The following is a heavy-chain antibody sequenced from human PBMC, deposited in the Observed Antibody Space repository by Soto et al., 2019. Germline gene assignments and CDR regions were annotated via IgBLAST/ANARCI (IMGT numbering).Heavy chain of an antibody. Sequence: GGSLRLSCAASGFTFSSYAMSWVRQAPRKGLEWVSGISGSGGRTYYADSVKGRFTISRDNSKSTLYLQMNSLRAEDTAVYYRAKAYFVWSSEQPYYFDYWGQGTLVTVSS. CDR1: GFTFSSYA. D-gene: IGHD3-16*01. J-gene: IGHJ4*02. CDR3: AKAYFVWSSEQPYYFDY. CDR2: ISGSGGRT. V-gene: IGHV3-23*01.